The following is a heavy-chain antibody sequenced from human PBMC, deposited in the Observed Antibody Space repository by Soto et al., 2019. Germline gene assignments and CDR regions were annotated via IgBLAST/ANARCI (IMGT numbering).Heavy chain of an antibody. Sequence: PGGSLRLSCAASGFTFSSYAMSWVRQAPGKGLERVSAISGSGGSTYYADSVKGRFTISRDNSENTLYLQMNSLGAEDTAVYYCAIGCGRSSRPYLLAFWGRGILVTVSS. CDR3: AIGCGRSSRPYLLAF. J-gene: IGHJ1*01. CDR1: GFTFSSYA. CDR2: ISGSGGST. V-gene: IGHV3-23*01. D-gene: IGHD2-15*01.